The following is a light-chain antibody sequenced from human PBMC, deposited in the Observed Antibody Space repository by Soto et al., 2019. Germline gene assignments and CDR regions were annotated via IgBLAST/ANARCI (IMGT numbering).Light chain of an antibody. CDR1: QTISSY. Sequence: DMQMTQSPSSLSASVGDRVAITCRASQTISSYLNWYQQKPGKAPKLLIFAASSLQTGVPSRFSGSGSGTDFTLTISSLQPEDFATYFCQQSFTTPLTFGGGTRWIS. CDR3: QQSFTTPLT. CDR2: AAS. V-gene: IGKV1-39*01. J-gene: IGKJ4*01.